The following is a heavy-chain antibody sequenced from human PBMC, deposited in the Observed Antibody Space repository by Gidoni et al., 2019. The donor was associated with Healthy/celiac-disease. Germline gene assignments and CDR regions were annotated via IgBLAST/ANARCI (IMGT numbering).Heavy chain of an antibody. J-gene: IGHJ6*03. V-gene: IGHV5-10-1*03. CDR2: IDPSDSYP. CDR1: GYSLTSYW. CDR3: ARQNPYYYYHYMDV. Sequence: EVQLVQSGAEVKKPGESLRISCKGSGYSLTSYWISWVRQMPGKGLEWMGRIDPSDSYPTYSPSFQGHVTISADKSISTAYLQWSSLKASDTAMYYCARQNPYYYYHYMDVWGKGTTVTVSS.